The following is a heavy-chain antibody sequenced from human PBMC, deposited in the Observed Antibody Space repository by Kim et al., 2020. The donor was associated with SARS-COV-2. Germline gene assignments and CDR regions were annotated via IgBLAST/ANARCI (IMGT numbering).Heavy chain of an antibody. CDR1: GGSISTTSYY. D-gene: IGHD2-8*01. CDR2: IYYSGNT. J-gene: IGHJ4*02. CDR3: ARLNGGDY. V-gene: IGHV4-39*01. Sequence: SETRSLTCTVSGGSISTTSYYWGWIRQPPGKGLEWIGSIYYSGNTYYNPSLKNRVTISVDTSKNQFSLNLSSVTAADTAVYYCARLNGGDYWGQGTLVTV.